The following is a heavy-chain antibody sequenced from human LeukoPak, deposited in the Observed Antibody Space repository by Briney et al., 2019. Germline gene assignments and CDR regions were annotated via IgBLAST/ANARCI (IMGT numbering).Heavy chain of an antibody. J-gene: IGHJ4*02. Sequence: PGGSLRLSCAASGFTFSSYEMNWIRQAPGKGLEWVSYISSSGSTIYYADSVQGRFTISRDNAKKSLYLQMNSLRAEDTAVYYCARDGVLLWFGESTHYFDYWGQGTLVTVSS. CDR1: GFTFSSYE. CDR2: ISSSGSTI. V-gene: IGHV3-48*03. CDR3: ARDGVLLWFGESTHYFDY. D-gene: IGHD3-10*01.